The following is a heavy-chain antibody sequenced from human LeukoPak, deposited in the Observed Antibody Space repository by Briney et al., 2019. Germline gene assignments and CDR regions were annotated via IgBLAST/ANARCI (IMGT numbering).Heavy chain of an antibody. D-gene: IGHD6-13*01. J-gene: IGHJ5*02. CDR3: ARTKAAAGTRGYDP. V-gene: IGHV3-21*01. CDR1: GFTFSSYS. Sequence: GGSPRLSCAASGFTFSSYSMNWVRQAPGKGLEWVSSISSSSSYIYYADSVKGRFTISRDNAKNSLYLQMNSLRAEDTAVYYCARTKAAAGTRGYDPWGQGTLVTVSS. CDR2: ISSSSSYI.